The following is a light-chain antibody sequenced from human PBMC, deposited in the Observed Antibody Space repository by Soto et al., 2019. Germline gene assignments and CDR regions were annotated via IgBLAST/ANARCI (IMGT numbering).Light chain of an antibody. V-gene: IGLV2-14*01. J-gene: IGLJ1*01. CDR2: EVS. Sequence: QSALTQPPSASGSPGQSVTISCTGTSSDVGGYNYVSWYQQHPGKAPKLLLYEVSNRPSGVSTRLSGSKSGNTASLTISGLHGEDEADYYCSSYSTSSTPHYVFGTGTKVTVL. CDR3: SSYSTSSTPHYV. CDR1: SSDVGGYNY.